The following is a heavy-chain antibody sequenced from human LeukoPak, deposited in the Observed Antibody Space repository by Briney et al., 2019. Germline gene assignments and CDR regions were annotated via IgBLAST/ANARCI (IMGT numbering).Heavy chain of an antibody. V-gene: IGHV3-53*01. J-gene: IGHJ4*02. CDR3: AKSTSGALYHCDY. CDR2: LTSGDTP. Sequence: PGGSLRLSCAASGFTVSSNYMSWVRQAPGKGLEWVSGLTSGDTPYYADSVKGRFTISRDNSKNTLYLQMNSLRVEDTALYYCAKSTSGALYHCDYWGQGTLVTVSS. D-gene: IGHD2-2*01. CDR1: GFTVSSNY.